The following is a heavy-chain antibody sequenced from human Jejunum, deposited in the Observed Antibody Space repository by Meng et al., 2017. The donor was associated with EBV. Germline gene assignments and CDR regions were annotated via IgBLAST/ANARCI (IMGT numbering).Heavy chain of an antibody. Sequence: QLQESGPGLVKPSETLSLTCTVSGGSINTNIYNWGWIRQPPGKGLEWIGTVCRSGSKYNPSLKSRVTISVDTSKNQFSLKVNSVTAADTAVYYCVMGPDYAKSGYWGQGILVTVSS. J-gene: IGHJ4*02. CDR2: VCRSGS. V-gene: IGHV4-39*01. CDR1: GGSINTNIYN. CDR3: VMGPDYAKSGY. D-gene: IGHD4-17*01.